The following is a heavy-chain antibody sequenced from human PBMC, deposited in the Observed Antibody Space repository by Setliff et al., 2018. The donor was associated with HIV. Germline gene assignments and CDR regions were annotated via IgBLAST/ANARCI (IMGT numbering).Heavy chain of an antibody. CDR1: GFTFSKYS. CDR3: ARLREYYSYGMDV. V-gene: IGHV3-48*01. Sequence: GGSLRLSCTASGFTFSKYSMNWVRQAPGKGLEWVSYIGSSGSTIYYADSVKGRFTSSRDNARNSLFLQMNSLRAEDTAVYYCARLREYYSYGMDVWGQGTTVTVSS. CDR2: IGSSGSTI. J-gene: IGHJ6*02.